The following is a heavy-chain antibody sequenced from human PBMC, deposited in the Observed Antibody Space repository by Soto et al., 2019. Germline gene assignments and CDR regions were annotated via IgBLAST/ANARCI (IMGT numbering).Heavy chain of an antibody. J-gene: IGHJ4*02. D-gene: IGHD3-16*02. CDR2: ISSSSSYI. CDR1: GFTFSSYS. V-gene: IGHV3-21*01. CDR3: AAYDYIWGSYRPNDY. Sequence: GGSLRLSCAASGFTFSSYSMNWVRQAPGKGLEWVSSISSSSSYIYYADSVKGRFTISRDNAKNSLYLQMNSLSAEDTAVYYCAAYDYIWGSYRPNDYWGQGTLVTVSS.